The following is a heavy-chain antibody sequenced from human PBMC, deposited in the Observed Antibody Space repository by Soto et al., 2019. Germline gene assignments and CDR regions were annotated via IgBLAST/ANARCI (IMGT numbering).Heavy chain of an antibody. D-gene: IGHD3-10*01. CDR1: GYTFTSYA. V-gene: IGHV1-3*01. J-gene: IGHJ3*02. Sequence: QVQLVQSGAEVKKPGASVKVSCKSSGYTFTSYAMHWVRQAPGKRLEWMGWINAGNGNTKYSQKFQGRVTITRDTSASTAYMELSSLRSEDTAVYYCARGLWFGSELSTFDIWGQGTMVTVSS. CDR3: ARGLWFGSELSTFDI. CDR2: INAGNGNT.